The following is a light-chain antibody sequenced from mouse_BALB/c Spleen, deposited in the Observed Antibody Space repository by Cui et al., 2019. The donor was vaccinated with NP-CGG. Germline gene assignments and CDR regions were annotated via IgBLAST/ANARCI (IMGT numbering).Light chain of an antibody. CDR2: GTN. CDR1: TGAVTTSNY. CDR3: DLWYSNHWV. Sequence: QAVVTQESALTTSPGETVTLTCRSSTGAVTTSNYANWVQEKPDPLFTGLIGGTNNRAPGVPARFSGSLIGDKAALTITGAQTEDEAIYFCDLWYSNHWVFGGGTKLTVL. V-gene: IGLV1*01. J-gene: IGLJ1*01.